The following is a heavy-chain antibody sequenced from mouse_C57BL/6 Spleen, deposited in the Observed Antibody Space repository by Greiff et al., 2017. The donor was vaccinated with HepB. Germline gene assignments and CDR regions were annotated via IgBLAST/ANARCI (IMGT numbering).Heavy chain of an antibody. V-gene: IGHV1-64*01. Sequence: VQLQQPGAELVKPGASVKLSCKASGYTFTSYWMHWVKQRPGQGLEWIGMIHPNSGSTNYNEKFKSKATLTVDKSSSTAYMQLSSLTSEDSAVYYCARGRDGPAWFAYWGQGTLVTVSA. D-gene: IGHD2-3*01. CDR1: GYTFTSYW. J-gene: IGHJ3*01. CDR3: ARGRDGPAWFAY. CDR2: IHPNSGST.